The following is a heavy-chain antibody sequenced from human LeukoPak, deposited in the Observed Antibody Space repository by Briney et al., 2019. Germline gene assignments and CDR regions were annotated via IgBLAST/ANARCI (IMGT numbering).Heavy chain of an antibody. Sequence: GGSLRLSCAASGFTFSSYAMSWVRRAPGKGLEWVSAISGSGGSTYYADSVKGRFTISRDNSKNTLYLQMNSLRAEDTAVYYCAKRSGTTGSRSLDYWGQGTLVTVSS. CDR2: ISGSGGST. J-gene: IGHJ4*02. CDR1: GFTFSSYA. D-gene: IGHD1-1*01. V-gene: IGHV3-23*01. CDR3: AKRSGTTGSRSLDY.